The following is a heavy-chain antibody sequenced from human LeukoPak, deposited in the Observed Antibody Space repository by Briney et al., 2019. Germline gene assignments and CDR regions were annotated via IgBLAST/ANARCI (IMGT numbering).Heavy chain of an antibody. Sequence: PSQTLSLTCTVSGGSISSGSYYWSWIRQPAGKRLEWIGRIYISGRTNYNPSLKSRVTISIDTSKNQFSLNLSSVTAADTAVYFCARTHYDVLTGYYSGGGPFDYWGQGTLVTVSS. CDR2: IYISGRT. CDR1: GGSISSGSYY. D-gene: IGHD3-9*01. V-gene: IGHV4-61*02. CDR3: ARTHYDVLTGYYSGGGPFDY. J-gene: IGHJ4*02.